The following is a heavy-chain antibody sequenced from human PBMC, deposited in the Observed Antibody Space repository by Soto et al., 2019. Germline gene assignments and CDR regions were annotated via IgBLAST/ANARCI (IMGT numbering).Heavy chain of an antibody. Sequence: ASVKVSCKASGFTFTSYAMHWARQAPGQRLEWMGWINAGNGNTKYSQRFQGRVTITRDTSASTAYMELSSLRSEDTAVYYCARSIVVVTALDDWGQGTLVTVAS. CDR2: INAGNGNT. V-gene: IGHV1-3*01. D-gene: IGHD2-21*02. CDR1: GFTFTSYA. J-gene: IGHJ4*02. CDR3: ARSIVVVTALDD.